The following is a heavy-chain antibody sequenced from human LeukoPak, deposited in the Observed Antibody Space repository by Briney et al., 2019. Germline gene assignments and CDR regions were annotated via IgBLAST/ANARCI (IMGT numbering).Heavy chain of an antibody. V-gene: IGHV4-31*03. D-gene: IGHD3-22*01. J-gene: IGHJ4*02. Sequence: TSETLSLTCTVSVASFNSDDQYWNWIRQSPGKGLEWIGSIHPSGMLYNNPSLESRVTMSRDTSKNQFSLNLNSVTAADTAVYFCSRGLDSRKLGYWGQGILVTVSS. CDR3: SRGLDSRKLGY. CDR1: VASFNSDDQY. CDR2: IHPSGML.